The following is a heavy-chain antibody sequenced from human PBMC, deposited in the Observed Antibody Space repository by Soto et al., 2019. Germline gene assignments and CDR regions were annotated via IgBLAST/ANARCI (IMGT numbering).Heavy chain of an antibody. CDR3: ARHYGSFDP. Sequence: PSETLSLTCSVSGGSISNSGYYWGWVRQPPGKGLEWIGSVYYSGGTYYKQSLKSRVTISVDTSKNKFSLKLNSVTAADTAVYYCARHYGSFDPWGQGTLVTVSS. D-gene: IGHD6-19*01. CDR1: GGSISNSGYY. J-gene: IGHJ5*02. V-gene: IGHV4-39*01. CDR2: VYYSGGT.